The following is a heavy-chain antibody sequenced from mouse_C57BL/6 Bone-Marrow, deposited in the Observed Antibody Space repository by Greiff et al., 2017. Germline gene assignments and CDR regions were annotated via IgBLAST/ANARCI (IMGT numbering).Heavy chain of an antibody. CDR1: GFTFSDYG. J-gene: IGHJ4*01. CDR2: SSNLAFSI. CDR3: ARRGLYAMDY. V-gene: IGHV5-15*01. Sequence: EVKLMESGGGLVQPGGSLKLSCAASGFTFSDYGMAWVRQAPRKGPEWVAFSSNLAFSIYYADTVTGRFTISRENAKNTLYLEMSSLRSEDTAMYYCARRGLYAMDYWGQGTSVTVSS.